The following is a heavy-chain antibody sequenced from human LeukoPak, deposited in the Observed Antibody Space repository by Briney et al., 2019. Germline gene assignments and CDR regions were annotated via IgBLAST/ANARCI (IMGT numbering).Heavy chain of an antibody. CDR1: GFSFGSHV. V-gene: IGHV3-30-3*01. CDR2: ISYDGSGK. J-gene: IGHJ6*02. D-gene: IGHD3-10*01. Sequence: GGSLRLSCAASGFSFGSHVIHWVRQAPGQGLEWVAMISYDGSGKYHADSVKGRFSISRDNSKNTLYLQMNSLRVDDTAVYICARDYYGSGSHATGMDVWGQGTTVTVSS. CDR3: ARDYYGSGSHATGMDV.